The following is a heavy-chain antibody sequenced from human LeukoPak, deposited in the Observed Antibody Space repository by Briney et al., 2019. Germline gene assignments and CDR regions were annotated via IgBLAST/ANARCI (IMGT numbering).Heavy chain of an antibody. CDR2: ISYDGSNK. D-gene: IGHD6-6*01. CDR1: GFTFSSYA. V-gene: IGHV3-30*04. J-gene: IGHJ4*02. CDR3: AKDDSSSMYAFDY. Sequence: GRSLRLSCAASGFTFSSYAMHWVRQAPGKGLEWEAVISYDGSNKYYADSVKGRFTISRDNSKNTLYLQMNSLRAEDTAVYYCAKDDSSSMYAFDYWGQGTLVTVSS.